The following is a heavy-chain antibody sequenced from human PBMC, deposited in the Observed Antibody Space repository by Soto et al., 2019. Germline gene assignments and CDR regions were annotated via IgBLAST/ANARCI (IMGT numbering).Heavy chain of an antibody. CDR1: GYTFTGYY. CDR3: VKDQGYSSSWYWENIAYYYYYYGMDV. D-gene: IGHD6-13*01. Sequence: ASVKVSCKASGYTFTGYYMHWVRQAPGQGLEGMGWINTNSGGTNYAQKFQGRVTMTRDTSISTAYMELSRLRSDDTAVYYCVKDQGYSSSWYWENIAYYYYYYGMDVWGQGTTVTVSS. V-gene: IGHV1-2*02. CDR2: INTNSGGT. J-gene: IGHJ6*02.